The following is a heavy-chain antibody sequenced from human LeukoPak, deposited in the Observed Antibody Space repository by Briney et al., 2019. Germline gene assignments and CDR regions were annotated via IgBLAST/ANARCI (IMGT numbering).Heavy chain of an antibody. D-gene: IGHD3-10*01. CDR2: ISYDGSNK. V-gene: IGHV3-30*04. Sequence: GRSLRLSCAASGFTFSSYAMHWVRQAPGKGLEWVAVISYDGSNKYYADSVKGRFTISRDNSKNTLYLQMNSLRAEDTAVYYCAKDLLETMVRGNLLTVDYWGQGTLVTVSS. CDR1: GFTFSSYA. CDR3: AKDLLETMVRGNLLTVDY. J-gene: IGHJ4*02.